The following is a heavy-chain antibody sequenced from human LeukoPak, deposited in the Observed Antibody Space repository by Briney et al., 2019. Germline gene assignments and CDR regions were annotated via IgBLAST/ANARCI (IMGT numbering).Heavy chain of an antibody. CDR2: IYTSGST. J-gene: IGHJ3*02. D-gene: IGHD3-10*01. V-gene: IGHV4-61*02. CDR1: GGSISSGSYY. CDR3: ARDLQGARYYGSVDDAFDI. Sequence: SETLSLTCTVSGGSISSGSYYWSWIRQPAGKGLAWIGRIYTSGSTNYNPSLKSRVTISVDTSKNQFSLKQSSVTAADTAVYYCARDLQGARYYGSVDDAFDIWGQGTMVTVSS.